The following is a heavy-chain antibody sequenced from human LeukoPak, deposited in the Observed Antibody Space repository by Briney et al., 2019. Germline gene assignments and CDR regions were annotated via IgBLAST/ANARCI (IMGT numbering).Heavy chain of an antibody. D-gene: IGHD2-2*02. J-gene: IGHJ4*02. Sequence: PGGSLRLSCAASGFTFSSYSMNWVRQAPGKGPEWVSSISSSSSYIYYADSVKGRFTISRDNAKNSLYLQMNSLRAEDTAVYYCASGILGYCSSTSCYRQAGAHDYGDYEGCWGQGTLVTVSS. CDR3: ASGILGYCSSTSCYRQAGAHDYGDYEGC. CDR1: GFTFSSYS. CDR2: ISSSSSYI. V-gene: IGHV3-21*01.